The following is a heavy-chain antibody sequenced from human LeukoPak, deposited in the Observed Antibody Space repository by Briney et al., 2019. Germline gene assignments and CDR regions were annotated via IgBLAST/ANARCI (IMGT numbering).Heavy chain of an antibody. CDR1: GFAFSNYW. CDR2: IYVDGRTT. Sequence: GGSLRLSCVASGFAFSNYWMHWVRQPPGKGLVWVSRIYVDGRTTNYADSVKGRFTISRDNAKNTVYLEMNSLSVEDTATYYCIRDFRSADLWGQGTLVTVTS. J-gene: IGHJ5*02. V-gene: IGHV3-74*01. CDR3: IRDFRSADL.